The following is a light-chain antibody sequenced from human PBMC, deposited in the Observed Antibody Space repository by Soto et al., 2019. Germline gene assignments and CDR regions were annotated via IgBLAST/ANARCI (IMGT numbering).Light chain of an antibody. V-gene: IGKV3-15*01. J-gene: IGKJ2*01. CDR1: QSVSSN. CDR2: GAS. CDR3: QQYDNWPPMYT. Sequence: EIVMTKSPATLSVSPGERATLFCRASQSVSSNLAWYQQKPGQTPRVLIYGASTRATGIPDRFSGSGSETEFNLTINRLQSEDSAVYYCQQYDNWPPMYTFGQGTKVDIK.